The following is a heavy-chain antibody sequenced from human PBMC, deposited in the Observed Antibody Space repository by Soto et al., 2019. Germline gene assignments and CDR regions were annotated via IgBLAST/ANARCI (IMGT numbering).Heavy chain of an antibody. CDR3: GRGGFWAAVEF. CDR1: GLTFSSHA. CDR2: ISGSDGTT. Sequence: EVYLLESGGGLVQPGGSLRLSCAAAGLTFSSHAMSWVRQAPGKGLEWVSSISGSDGTTYYADGVKGRFTISRDKSKNMLYLQVNSLRAEDTDVYYCGRGGFWAAVEFWGQATMVTVSS. V-gene: IGHV3-23*01. D-gene: IGHD3-16*01. J-gene: IGHJ4*02.